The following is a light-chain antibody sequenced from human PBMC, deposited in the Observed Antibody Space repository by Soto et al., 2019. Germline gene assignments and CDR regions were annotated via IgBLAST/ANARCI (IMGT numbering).Light chain of an antibody. J-gene: IGLJ3*02. V-gene: IGLV2-8*01. Sequence: QSALTQPPSASGSPGQSITISCTGTSTDVGNYDYVSWYQQHPAKAPKLRIYEVTKRPSGVPDRFSGSKSGNTASLTVSGLQTEDEAEYYCSSYAGSNNWVFGGGTPLT. CDR2: EVT. CDR3: SSYAGSNNWV. CDR1: STDVGNYDY.